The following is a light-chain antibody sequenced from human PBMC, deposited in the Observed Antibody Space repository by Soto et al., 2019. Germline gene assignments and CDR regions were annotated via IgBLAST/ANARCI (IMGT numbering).Light chain of an antibody. CDR2: GAS. V-gene: IGKV3-15*01. Sequence: EIVMTQSPATLSVSPGERSTLSCRASQSVSSNLAWYQQKPGQXHRXXIYGASTRATGIPARFSGSGSGTELTITISSLQSEDFEVYYCQQYNNWPWTFGQGTKVDIK. CDR1: QSVSSN. CDR3: QQYNNWPWT. J-gene: IGKJ1*01.